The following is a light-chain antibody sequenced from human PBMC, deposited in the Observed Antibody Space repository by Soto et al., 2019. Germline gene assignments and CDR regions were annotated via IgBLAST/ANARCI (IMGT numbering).Light chain of an antibody. CDR2: EVT. V-gene: IGLV2-14*01. Sequence: QSPLTQPASVSGSPGQTITISCTGTSSDVGRYNTVSWYQHHPGKAPKLIIYEVTHRPAGISDRFSASKSGNTASLTISGLQAEDEADYYCNSLRVNHLYVFGSGTKLTVL. CDR3: NSLRVNHLYV. J-gene: IGLJ1*01. CDR1: SSDVGRYNT.